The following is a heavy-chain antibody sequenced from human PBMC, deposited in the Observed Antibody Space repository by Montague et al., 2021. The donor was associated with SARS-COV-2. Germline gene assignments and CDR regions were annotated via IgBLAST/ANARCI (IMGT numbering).Heavy chain of an antibody. D-gene: IGHD6-13*01. CDR1: GGSISPYY. CDR3: ARGIWYAN. Sequence: SETLSLPCTVPGGSISPYYWNWIRQSPGKGLEWIGDIYYSGSTTYTPSLESRVTISVDTSKNQFSLRLSSVTAADTAVYYCARGIWYANWGQGILVTVSS. J-gene: IGHJ4*02. V-gene: IGHV4-59*01. CDR2: IYYSGST.